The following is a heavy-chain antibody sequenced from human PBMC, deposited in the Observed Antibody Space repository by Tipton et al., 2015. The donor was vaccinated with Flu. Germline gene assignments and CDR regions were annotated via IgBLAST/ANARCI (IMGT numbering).Heavy chain of an antibody. CDR2: VHYSGSS. CDR3: ARAGGYDRGYYFDS. D-gene: IGHD5-18*01. CDR1: GGFVSSYF. V-gene: IGHV4-59*02. Sequence: LRLSCTVSGGFVSSYFWTWIRQAPGKGLEWIGYVHYSGSSNYSPSLKRQVTISLDASKNQFSLQLTSVTAADTAIYYCARAGGYDRGYYFDSWGQGTLVTVSS. J-gene: IGHJ4*02.